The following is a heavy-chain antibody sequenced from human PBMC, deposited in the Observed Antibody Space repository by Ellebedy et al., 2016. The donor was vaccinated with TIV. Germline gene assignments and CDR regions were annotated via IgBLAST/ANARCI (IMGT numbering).Heavy chain of an antibody. CDR1: GFTFSSYA. D-gene: IGHD5-24*01. J-gene: IGHJ4*02. Sequence: GGSLRLXXSASGFTFSSYAMHWVRQAPGKGLEYVSAISSNGGSTYYADSVKGRFTISRDNARNSLVLQMDSLRADDTAVYYCARDPNQAMAESWGQGTLVTVSS. CDR2: ISSNGGST. CDR3: ARDPNQAMAES. V-gene: IGHV3-64*04.